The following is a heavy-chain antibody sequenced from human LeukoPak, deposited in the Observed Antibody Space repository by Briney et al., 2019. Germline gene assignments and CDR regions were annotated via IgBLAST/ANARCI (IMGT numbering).Heavy chain of an antibody. D-gene: IGHD3-10*01. V-gene: IGHV1-2*02. CDR3: AKARYYYGSGRALDI. CDR1: GYAFTDYY. J-gene: IGHJ3*02. Sequence: ASVKVSCKASGYAFTDYYLHWVRQAPGQGLEWMGWINPKSGGTNYAQKFQGRVTMTRDTSISTAYMELSRLTSDDTAVYYCAKARYYYGSGRALDIWGQGTMVIVSS. CDR2: INPKSGGT.